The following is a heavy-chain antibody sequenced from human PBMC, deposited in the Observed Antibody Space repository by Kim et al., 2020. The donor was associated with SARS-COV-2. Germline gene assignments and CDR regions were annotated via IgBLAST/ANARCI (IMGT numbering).Heavy chain of an antibody. V-gene: IGHV4-59*01. Sequence: SETLSLTCTVSGGSINNYYWSWIRQPPGKGLEWMGYIYYSGSTNYNPSLKSRVTISVDSSKNQFSLKLNSVTTADTAVYYCTYSSGWYAGMDLWGQGTTVTVSS. D-gene: IGHD6-19*01. J-gene: IGHJ6*02. CDR2: IYYSGST. CDR3: TYSSGWYAGMDL. CDR1: GGSINNYY.